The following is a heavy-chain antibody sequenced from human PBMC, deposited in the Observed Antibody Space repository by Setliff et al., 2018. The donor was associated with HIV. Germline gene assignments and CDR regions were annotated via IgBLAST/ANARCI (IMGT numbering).Heavy chain of an antibody. Sequence: SCTVSGGSISSGSYYWSWIRQPAGKGLEWIGRIYTSGSTNYNPSLKSRVTISVDTSKNQFSLKLSSVTAADTAVYYCARGGSGSPFDYWGQGTLVTVSS. CDR2: IYTSGST. CDR3: ARGGSGSPFDY. CDR1: GGSISSGSYY. D-gene: IGHD1-26*01. J-gene: IGHJ4*02. V-gene: IGHV4-61*02.